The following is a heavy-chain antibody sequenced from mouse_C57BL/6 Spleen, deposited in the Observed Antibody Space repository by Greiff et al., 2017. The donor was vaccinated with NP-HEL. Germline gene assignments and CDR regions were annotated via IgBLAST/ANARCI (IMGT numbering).Heavy chain of an antibody. CDR2: ISSGGDYI. V-gene: IGHV5-9-1*02. J-gene: IGHJ2*01. Sequence: EVKVVESGEGLVKPGGSLKLSCAASGFTFSSYAMSWVRQTPEKRLEWVAYISSGGDYIYYADTVKGRFTISRDNARNTLYLQMSSLKSEDTAMYYCTRDSLRLGGYYFDYWGQGTTLTVSS. D-gene: IGHD1-2*01. CDR1: GFTFSSYA. CDR3: TRDSLRLGGYYFDY.